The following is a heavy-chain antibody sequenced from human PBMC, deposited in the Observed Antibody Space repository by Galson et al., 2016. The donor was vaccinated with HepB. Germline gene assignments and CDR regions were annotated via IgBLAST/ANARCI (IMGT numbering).Heavy chain of an antibody. CDR3: TRESLYCSDGSCYSFDY. J-gene: IGHJ4*02. Sequence: CAISGDSVSSNSATWNWIRQSPSRGLEWLGRTYYRSAWLDDYAISVKSRISINPDTSKNRFSLHLSSVTPEDTAVYYCTRESLYCSDGSCYSFDYWGLGILVTVSS. D-gene: IGHD2-15*01. CDR2: TYYRSAWLD. CDR1: GDSVSSNSAT. V-gene: IGHV6-1*01.